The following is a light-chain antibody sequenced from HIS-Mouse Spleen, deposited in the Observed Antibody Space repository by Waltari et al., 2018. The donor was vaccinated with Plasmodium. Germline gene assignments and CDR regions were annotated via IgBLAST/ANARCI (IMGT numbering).Light chain of an antibody. J-gene: IGLJ2*01. V-gene: IGLV1-51*01. CDR3: GTWDSSLSAGVV. CDR1: SSNIGNNY. CDR2: ENK. Sequence: QSVLTQPPSVSAAPGQKVTISCSGSSSNIGNNYVSWYQQLPGTAPKLLIYENKKRPSGIPDRVSCSESCTSATLGITGLQTGDEADYYCGTWDSSLSAGVVFGGGTKLTVL.